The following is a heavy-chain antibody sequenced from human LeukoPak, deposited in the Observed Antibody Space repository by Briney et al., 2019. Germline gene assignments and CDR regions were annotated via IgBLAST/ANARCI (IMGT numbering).Heavy chain of an antibody. J-gene: IGHJ4*02. D-gene: IGHD1-26*01. V-gene: IGHV1-18*01. CDR2: ISAYNGHT. CDR3: ARVFRGAAPDY. Sequence: ASVKVSCKASGYTFTSYGISWVRQAPGQGLEWMGWISAYNGHTNYAQKLQGRVTMTTDTSTSTAHMELRSLRSDDTAVYYCARVFRGAAPDYWGQGTLVTVSS. CDR1: GYTFTSYG.